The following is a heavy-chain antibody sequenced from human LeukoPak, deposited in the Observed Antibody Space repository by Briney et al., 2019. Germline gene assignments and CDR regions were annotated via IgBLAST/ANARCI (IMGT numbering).Heavy chain of an antibody. CDR3: ARGGSGSYFSWLDH. D-gene: IGHD3-10*01. V-gene: IGHV1-2*02. J-gene: IGHJ5*02. CDR2: INPNSGGT. Sequence: ASVKVSCKASGYTFTGYYIHRVRQAPGQGLECMGWINPNSGGTNYAQKFQGRVTMTRDTSISTAYMELSRLRSDDTAVYYCARGGSGSYFSWLDHWGQGTLVTVSS. CDR1: GYTFTGYY.